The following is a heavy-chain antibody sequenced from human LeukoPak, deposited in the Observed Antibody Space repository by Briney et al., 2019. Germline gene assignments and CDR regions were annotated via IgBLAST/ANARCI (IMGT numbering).Heavy chain of an antibody. V-gene: IGHV3-43D*04. D-gene: IGHD3-10*01. Sequence: GGSLRLSCAASGSTFDDYAMHWVRQAPGKGLEWVSLISWDGGSTYYADSVKGRFTISRDNSKNSLYLQMNSLRAEDTALYYCAKDGPFMVRGVILGGMDVWGKGTTVTVSS. CDR1: GSTFDDYA. CDR3: AKDGPFMVRGVILGGMDV. CDR2: ISWDGGST. J-gene: IGHJ6*04.